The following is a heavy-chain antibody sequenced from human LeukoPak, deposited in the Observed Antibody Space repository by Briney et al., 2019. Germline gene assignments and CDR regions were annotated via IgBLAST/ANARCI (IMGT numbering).Heavy chain of an antibody. D-gene: IGHD2-21*02. CDR1: GFSFSIYA. V-gene: IGHV3-30*18. J-gene: IGHJ2*01. Sequence: GASLRLSCAASGFSFSIYAMSWVRQAPGKGLEWVAVISYDGSNKYYADSVKGRFTISRDNSKNTLYLQMNSLRAEDTAVYYCAKGLYCGGDCYWNYWYFDLWGRGTLVTVSS. CDR2: ISYDGSNK. CDR3: AKGLYCGGDCYWNYWYFDL.